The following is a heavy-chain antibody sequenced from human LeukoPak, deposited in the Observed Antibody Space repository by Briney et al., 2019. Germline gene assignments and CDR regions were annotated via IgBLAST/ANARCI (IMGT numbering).Heavy chain of an antibody. V-gene: IGHV7-4-1*02. J-gene: IGHJ1*01. D-gene: IGHD6-13*01. CDR3: ARDPRSIAAEKKYFQH. CDR1: GYTFTSYA. CDR2: INTNTGNP. Sequence: ASVKVSCKASGYTFTSYAMNWVRQAPGQGLEWMGWINTNTGNPTYAQGFTGRFVFSLDTSVSTAYLQISSLKAEDTAVYYCARDPRSIAAEKKYFQHWGQGTLVTVSS.